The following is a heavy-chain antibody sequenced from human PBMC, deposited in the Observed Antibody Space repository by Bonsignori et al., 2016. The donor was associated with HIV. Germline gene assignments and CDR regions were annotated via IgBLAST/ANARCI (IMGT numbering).Heavy chain of an antibody. CDR2: ISGGGGRGDRT. D-gene: IGHD2-2*01. Sequence: WIRQPPGKGPEWVSGISGGGGRGDRTYYADSVKGRFTMSRDNSKNTVYLQMNSLRAEDTAVYYCAKYDAWSSAPNYVDVWGKGTTVTVSS. J-gene: IGHJ6*03. CDR3: AKYDAWSSAPNYVDV. V-gene: IGHV3-23*01.